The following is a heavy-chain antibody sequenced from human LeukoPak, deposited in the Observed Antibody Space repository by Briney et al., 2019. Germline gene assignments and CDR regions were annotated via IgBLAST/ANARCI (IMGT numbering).Heavy chain of an antibody. J-gene: IGHJ3*02. D-gene: IGHD2-8*01. CDR1: ELTLNTYA. CDR3: AKESNGLDI. CDR2: IWSGGSRN. V-gene: IGHV3-30*02. Sequence: SGGSLRLSCAVSELTLNTYAMHWVRQAPGKGLEWVTIIWSGGSRNTYADSVKGRFTISRDNSKNTLYLQMNSLRVEDTAIYYCAKESNGLDIWGRGTMVIVTS.